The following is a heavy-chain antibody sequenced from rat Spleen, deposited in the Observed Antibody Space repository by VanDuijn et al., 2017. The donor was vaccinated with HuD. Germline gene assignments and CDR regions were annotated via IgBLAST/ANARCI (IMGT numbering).Heavy chain of an antibody. CDR2: ISTGGGNT. CDR3: AREAGLPFHYFDY. Sequence: EVQLVESGGGLVQPGRSLKLSCVASGFSFTDYNMAWVRQAPTKDLQWVTSISTGGGNTYYRDSVKGRFTISRDNAKTTLYLQMDSLRSEDTATYFCAREAGLPFHYFDYWGQGVMVTVSS. CDR1: GFSFTDYN. V-gene: IGHV5-25*01. D-gene: IGHD1-4*01. J-gene: IGHJ2*01.